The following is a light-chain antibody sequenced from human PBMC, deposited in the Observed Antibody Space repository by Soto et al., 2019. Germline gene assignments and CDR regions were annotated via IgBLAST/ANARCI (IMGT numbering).Light chain of an antibody. J-gene: IGLJ1*01. CDR1: SSDVGGYNY. CDR3: CSYAGSYV. V-gene: IGLV2-11*01. Sequence: QSALTQPRSVSGSPGQSVTISCTGTSSDVGGYNYVSWYQQHPGKAPKLMIYDVSKRPSGVPDRFSGSKSGNTASLTISGLQAVDEADYYCCSYAGSYVFGTGTNLTVL. CDR2: DVS.